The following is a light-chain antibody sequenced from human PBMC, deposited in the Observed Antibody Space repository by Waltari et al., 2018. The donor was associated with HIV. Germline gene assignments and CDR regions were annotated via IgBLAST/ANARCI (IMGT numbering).Light chain of an antibody. CDR1: SSDVGSYYH. J-gene: IGLJ2*01. CDR2: EVG. CDR3: SSYTSSSTLV. V-gene: IGLV2-18*02. Sequence: QSALTQPPSVSGSPGQSVTISCTGTSSDVGSYYHFSWYQQPPGTAPKLMIYEVGNRPSGVPHRFSGSKSGNTASLTISGLQAEDEADYYCSSYTSSSTLVFGGGTKLTVL.